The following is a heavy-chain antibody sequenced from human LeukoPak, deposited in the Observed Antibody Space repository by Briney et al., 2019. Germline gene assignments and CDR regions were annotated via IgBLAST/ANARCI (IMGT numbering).Heavy chain of an antibody. CDR3: VKDRDFWSGLDV. CDR1: GFFFDDYG. D-gene: IGHD3-3*01. Sequence: GGSLRLSCAASGFFFDDYGMHWVRQVPGKGLEWVSGISWQSNTRKYADSVRGRFTISRGNAKNSLYLQMNSLKLEDTALYYCVKDRDFWSGLDVWGQGTMVTVS. V-gene: IGHV3-9*01. J-gene: IGHJ6*02. CDR2: ISWQSNTR.